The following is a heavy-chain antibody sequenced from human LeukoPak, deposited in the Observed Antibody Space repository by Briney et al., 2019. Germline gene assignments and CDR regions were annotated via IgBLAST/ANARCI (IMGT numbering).Heavy chain of an antibody. CDR1: GFTVSSYA. J-gene: IGHJ3*02. D-gene: IGHD3-10*01. CDR3: AKDLSSFLSGSGSYYGAFDI. CDR2: INGSGGST. Sequence: GGFLRLSCAASGFTVSSYAMSWVRQAPGKGLEWVSAINGSGGSTYYADSVKGRFTISRDNSKNTLYLQMNSLRAEDTAVYYCAKDLSSFLSGSGSYYGAFDIWGQGTMVTVSS. V-gene: IGHV3-23*01.